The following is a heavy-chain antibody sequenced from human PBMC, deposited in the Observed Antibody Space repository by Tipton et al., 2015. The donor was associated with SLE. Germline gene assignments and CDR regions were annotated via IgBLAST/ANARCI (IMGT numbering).Heavy chain of an antibody. CDR3: ARDGRYYRSSWYWFDP. CDR2: INPNSGGT. D-gene: IGHD6-13*01. CDR1: GYTFTGYY. J-gene: IGHJ5*02. Sequence: QLVQSGPEVKKPGASVKVSCKASGYTFTGYYMHWVRQAPGQGLEWMGWINPNSGGTNYAQKFQGRVTMTRDTSISTAYMEVSSLRSDDTAVYYCARDGRYYRSSWYWFDPWGQGTLVTVSS. V-gene: IGHV1-2*02.